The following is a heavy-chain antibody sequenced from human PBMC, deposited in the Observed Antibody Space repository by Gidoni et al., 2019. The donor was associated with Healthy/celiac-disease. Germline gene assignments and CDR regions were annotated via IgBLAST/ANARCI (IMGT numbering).Heavy chain of an antibody. CDR2: ISYDGSNK. D-gene: IGHD4-17*01. J-gene: IGHJ4*02. Sequence: QVQLVESGGGVVQPGRSLRLSCAASGFTFRSYAMHWVRQAPGKGLEWVAVISYDGSNKYYADSVKGRFTISRDNSKNTLYLQMNSLRAEDTAVYYCARAAINYGGNSEYYFDYWGQGTLVTVSS. V-gene: IGHV3-30-3*01. CDR3: ARAAINYGGNSEYYFDY. CDR1: GFTFRSYA.